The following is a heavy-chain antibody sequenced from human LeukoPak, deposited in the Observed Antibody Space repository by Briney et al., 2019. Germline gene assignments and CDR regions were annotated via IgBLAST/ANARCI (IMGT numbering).Heavy chain of an antibody. J-gene: IGHJ4*02. D-gene: IGHD3-10*01. CDR3: AKDIGGSGSLDY. CDR2: ISWNSGSI. Sequence: GGSLRLSCAASGFTFDDYAMHWVRQAPGKGLEWVSGISWNSGSIGYADSVKGRFTISRDNAKNSLYLQMNSLRAEDTALYYCAKDIGGSGSLDYWGQGTLVTVSS. CDR1: GFTFDDYA. V-gene: IGHV3-9*01.